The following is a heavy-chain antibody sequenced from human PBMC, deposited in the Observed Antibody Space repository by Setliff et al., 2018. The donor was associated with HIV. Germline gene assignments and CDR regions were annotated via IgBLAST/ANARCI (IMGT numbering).Heavy chain of an antibody. D-gene: IGHD3-3*01. CDR3: ARVPRITTLRNAFDI. CDR2: IYYIGNT. V-gene: IGHV4-31*03. Sequence: NPSETLSLTCTVSGGSISGGGYYWSWIRQHPGKGLDWIGNIYYIGNTDYNPSLKSRVTISIDTSKNQFSLKLSSVTAADTAIYYCARVPRITTLRNAFDIWGQGTMVTVS. J-gene: IGHJ3*02. CDR1: GGSISGGGYY.